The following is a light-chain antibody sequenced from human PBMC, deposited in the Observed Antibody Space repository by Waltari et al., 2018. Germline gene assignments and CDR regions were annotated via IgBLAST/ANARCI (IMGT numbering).Light chain of an antibody. Sequence: DLVMNHSPDTLAVSLGERTTINSTSSQSGLFSSSNKNYLAWYQQKPGQPPKLLIYWSSTREAGVPDRFSGSGSGRDFTLNISSVQAEDVAVYYCQQYYSGRTFGQGTKVEIK. CDR1: QSGLFSSSNKNY. V-gene: IGKV4-1*01. CDR3: QQYYSGRT. J-gene: IGKJ1*01. CDR2: WSS.